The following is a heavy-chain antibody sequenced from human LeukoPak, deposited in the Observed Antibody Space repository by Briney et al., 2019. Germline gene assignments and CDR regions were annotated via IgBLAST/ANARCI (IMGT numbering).Heavy chain of an antibody. CDR2: IKQDGGTK. Sequence: GGSLRLSCAASGVTFSNYWMAWVRQAPGKGLEWVANIKQDGGTKHYMDSLKGRFTISRDNPKNSLYLQMNSLRADDTAVYYCIRDTDGSLDYWGQGILVTVAS. CDR1: GVTFSNYW. D-gene: IGHD1-26*01. CDR3: IRDTDGSLDY. J-gene: IGHJ4*02. V-gene: IGHV3-7*01.